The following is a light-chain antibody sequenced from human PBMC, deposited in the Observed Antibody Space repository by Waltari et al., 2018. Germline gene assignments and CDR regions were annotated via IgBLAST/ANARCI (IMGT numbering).Light chain of an antibody. J-gene: IGKJ4*01. CDR3: QHRFNWPLT. V-gene: IGKV3-11*01. CDR2: DAS. CDR1: QSVSTY. Sequence: EIVLTQSPATLSLSPGDGATLHCRASQSVSTYLAWYQEKPGQAPRLLIYDASNRATGIPARFSGSGSGTDFTLTISGLEPEDSAVYYCQHRFNWPLTFGGGTKVEIK.